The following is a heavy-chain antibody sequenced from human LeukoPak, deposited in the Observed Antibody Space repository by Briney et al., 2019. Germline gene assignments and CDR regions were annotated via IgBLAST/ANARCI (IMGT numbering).Heavy chain of an antibody. J-gene: IGHJ4*02. V-gene: IGHV4-38-2*02. CDR1: GYSIRSGYY. CDR3: ARDRESSPWELLLDY. Sequence: SETLSLTCAVSGYSIRSGYYWAWIRQPPGKGLEWIGSLHHTSSTYYNPSLKSRVTMSVDKSNNKFSLKLSSVTAADTALYYCARDRESSPWELLLDYWGQGILVTVSS. CDR2: LHHTSST. D-gene: IGHD1-26*01.